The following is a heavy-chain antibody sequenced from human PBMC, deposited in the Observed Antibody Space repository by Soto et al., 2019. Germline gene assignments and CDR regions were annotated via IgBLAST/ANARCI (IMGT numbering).Heavy chain of an antibody. J-gene: IGHJ5*02. CDR3: ARDLITMVRGVIINWFDP. CDR2: ISAYNGNT. V-gene: IGHV1-18*04. Sequence: GASVKVSCKASGYTFTSYGISWVRQAPGQGLEWMGWISAYNGNTNYAQKLQGRVTMTTDTSTSTAYMELRSLRSDDTAVYYCARDLITMVRGVIINWFDPWGQGTLVTVSS. D-gene: IGHD3-10*01. CDR1: GYTFTSYG.